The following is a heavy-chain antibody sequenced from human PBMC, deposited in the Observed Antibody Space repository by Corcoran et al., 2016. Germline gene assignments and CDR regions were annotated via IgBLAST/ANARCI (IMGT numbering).Heavy chain of an antibody. CDR1: GGTFSSYA. V-gene: IGHV1-69*06. CDR3: ARSRYSSSSRGAYYYYYGMDV. J-gene: IGHJ6*02. CDR2: IIPIFGTA. Sequence: QVQLVQSGAEVKKPGSSVKVSCKASGGTFSSYAISWVRQAPGQGLEWMGGIIPIFGTANYAQKVQGRVTITADKSTSTAYMELSSLRSEDTAVYYCARSRYSSSSRGAYYYYYGMDVWGQGTTVTVSS. D-gene: IGHD6-6*01.